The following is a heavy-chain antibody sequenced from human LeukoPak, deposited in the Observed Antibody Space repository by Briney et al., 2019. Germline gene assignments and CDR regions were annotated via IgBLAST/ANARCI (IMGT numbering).Heavy chain of an antibody. Sequence: ASVKVSCKASGYTFTTYGLSWVRQAPGQGLEWMGWISPYTGNTNYAQKFQDRVTMTTDTSTSTAYMELRSLRSDDTAVYYCARDQRQWLTPTGEFEYWGQGALVTVSS. D-gene: IGHD6-19*01. CDR1: GYTFTTYG. J-gene: IGHJ4*02. CDR2: ISPYTGNT. V-gene: IGHV1-18*01. CDR3: ARDQRQWLTPTGEFEY.